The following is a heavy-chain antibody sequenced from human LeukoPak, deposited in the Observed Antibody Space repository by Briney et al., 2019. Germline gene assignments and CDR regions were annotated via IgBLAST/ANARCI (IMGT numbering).Heavy chain of an antibody. CDR1: GGSISSGGYY. CDR2: IYYSGST. Sequence: SQTLSLTCTVSGGSISSGGYYWSWIRQHPGKGLEWIGYIYYSGSTYYNPSLKSRVTISVDTSKNQFSLKLSSVTAADTAVYYWARDHATVTRGWFDPWGQGTLVIVSS. J-gene: IGHJ5*02. V-gene: IGHV4-31*03. CDR3: ARDHATVTRGWFDP. D-gene: IGHD4-17*01.